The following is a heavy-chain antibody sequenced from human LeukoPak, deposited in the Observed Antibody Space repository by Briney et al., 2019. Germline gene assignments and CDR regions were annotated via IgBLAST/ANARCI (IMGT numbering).Heavy chain of an antibody. CDR2: IIPIFGTA. Sequence: ASVTVSCTASGYTFTSYAISWVRQAPGQGLEWMGGIIPIFGTANYAQKFQGRVTITADESTSTAYMELSSLRSEDTAVYYCARDDDYSGSRGRPRAFDIWGQGTMVTVSS. V-gene: IGHV1-69*13. D-gene: IGHD1-26*01. CDR3: ARDDDYSGSRGRPRAFDI. CDR1: GYTFTSYA. J-gene: IGHJ3*02.